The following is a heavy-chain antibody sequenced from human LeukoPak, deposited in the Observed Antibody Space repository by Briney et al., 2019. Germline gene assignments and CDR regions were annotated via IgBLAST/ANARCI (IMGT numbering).Heavy chain of an antibody. CDR3: ARKTRDAFDI. CDR2: IYYSGST. J-gene: IGHJ3*02. V-gene: IGHV4-31*03. Sequence: RPSETLSLTCTVSGGSISSGGYYWSWIRQHPGKGLEWIGYIYYSGSTYYNPSLKSRVTISVDTSRNQFSLKLSSVTAADTAVYYCARKTRDAFDIWGQGTMVTVSS. CDR1: GGSISSGGYY.